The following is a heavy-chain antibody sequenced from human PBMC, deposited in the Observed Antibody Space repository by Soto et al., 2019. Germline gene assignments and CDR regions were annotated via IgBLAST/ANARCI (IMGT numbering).Heavy chain of an antibody. V-gene: IGHV4-28*01. J-gene: IGHJ4*02. Sequence: QVQLQESGPGLVKPSDTLSLTCAVSDYSIIGGSWWGWIRKPPGKGLQWIGSIYYSGATYFNPSLESRLTRSVDTSKNQFYLELRSVTAADTSVDHCGRLRGSSFFEDWGQGTLVTVAS. CDR3: GRLRGSSFFED. CDR2: IYYSGAT. D-gene: IGHD6-13*01. CDR1: DYSIIGGSW.